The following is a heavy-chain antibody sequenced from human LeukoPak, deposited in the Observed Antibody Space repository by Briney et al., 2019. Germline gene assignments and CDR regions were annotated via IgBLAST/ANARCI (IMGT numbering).Heavy chain of an antibody. V-gene: IGHV3-48*01. CDR1: GLTFSSYS. CDR2: ISSSSSTI. J-gene: IGHJ4*02. Sequence: PGGSLRLSCAASGLTFSSYSMNWVRQAPGKGLEWVSYISSSSSTIYYADSVKGRFTISRDNAKNSLYLQMNSLRAEDTAVYYCAREEYYCDSSGYYLPYYFDYWGQGTLVTVSS. D-gene: IGHD3-22*01. CDR3: AREEYYCDSSGYYLPYYFDY.